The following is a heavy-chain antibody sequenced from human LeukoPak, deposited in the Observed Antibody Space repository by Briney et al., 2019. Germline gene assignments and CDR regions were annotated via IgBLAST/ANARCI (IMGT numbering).Heavy chain of an antibody. V-gene: IGHV3-64*01. D-gene: IGHD2-15*01. CDR3: ARGSYCSGGSCFLDAFDI. J-gene: IGHJ3*02. Sequence: PGGSLRLSCAASGFTFSSYAMHWVRQAPGKGLEYVSAISSNGGSTYYANSVKGRFTISRDNSKNTLYLQMGSLRAEDMAVYYCARGSYCSGGSCFLDAFDIWGQGTMVTVSS. CDR1: GFTFSSYA. CDR2: ISSNGGST.